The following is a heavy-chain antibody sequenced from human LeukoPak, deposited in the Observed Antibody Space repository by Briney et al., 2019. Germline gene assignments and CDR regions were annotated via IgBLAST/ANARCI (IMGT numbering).Heavy chain of an antibody. CDR3: ARDNGWSADF. CDR2: IKQDGSAK. D-gene: IGHD2-15*01. V-gene: IGHV3-7*03. Sequence: PGGSLRLSCAASGFTFSRHWRYWVRQAPGKGLEWVANIKQDGSAKPYVDSVKGRFTISRDNAKNSLFLQMNSLRAEDTAVYYCARDNGWSADFWGQGTLVTVSS. CDR1: GFTFSRHW. J-gene: IGHJ4*02.